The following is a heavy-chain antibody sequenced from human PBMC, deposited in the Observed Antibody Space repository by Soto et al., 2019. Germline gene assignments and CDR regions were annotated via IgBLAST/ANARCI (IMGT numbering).Heavy chain of an antibody. V-gene: IGHV4-59*01. CDR2: VYHTGAT. CDR3: ARGGNRYSNVASGVGGFDF. CDR1: GSSISSSY. Sequence: TLSLTCTVSGSSISSSYWSLIRQSPERGLEWIAYVYHTGATNYNPSLKSRVTISLDTSKGQFSLNLTSLTTADTAVYFCARGGNRYSNVASGVGGFDFWGQGSLVTVSS. D-gene: IGHD5-12*01. J-gene: IGHJ4*02.